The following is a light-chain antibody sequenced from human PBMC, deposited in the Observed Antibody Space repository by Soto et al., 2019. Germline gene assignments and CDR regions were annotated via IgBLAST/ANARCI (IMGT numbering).Light chain of an antibody. CDR2: DVT. V-gene: IGLV2-14*01. CDR1: GSDVGGYNY. CDR3: SSYTSSSTPV. Sequence: QSALTQPASVSGSPGQSITISCTGTGSDVGGYNYVSWYQQHPGKAPKLMIYDVTDRPSGVSNRFSGSKSGNTASLTISGHQAEDEADYYCSSYTSSSTPVFGGGTKLTVL. J-gene: IGLJ2*01.